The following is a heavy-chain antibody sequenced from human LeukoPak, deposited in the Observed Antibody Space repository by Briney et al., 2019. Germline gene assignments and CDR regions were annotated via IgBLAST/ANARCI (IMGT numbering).Heavy chain of an antibody. Sequence: SETLSLTCTVSGGSISSHYWSWLRQPPGKGLEWIGYIYYSGSTNYNPSLKSRVTISVDTSKNQFSLKLSSVTAADTAVYYCARGYSGSYGRFDYWGQGTLATVSS. CDR3: ARGYSGSYGRFDY. J-gene: IGHJ4*02. CDR2: IYYSGST. CDR1: GGSISSHY. D-gene: IGHD1-26*01. V-gene: IGHV4-59*11.